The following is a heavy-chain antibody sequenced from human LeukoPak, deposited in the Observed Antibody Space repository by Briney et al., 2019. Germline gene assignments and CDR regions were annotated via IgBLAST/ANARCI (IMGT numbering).Heavy chain of an antibody. Sequence: GGSLRLSCAASGFTFNSYGMHWVRQAPGKGLEWVAVISYDGSNKYYADSVKGRFTISRDNSKNTLYLQMNSLRAEDTAVYYCAKDRVVRGVRDNWFDPWGQGTLVTVSS. J-gene: IGHJ5*02. CDR3: AKDRVVRGVRDNWFDP. CDR1: GFTFNSYG. CDR2: ISYDGSNK. V-gene: IGHV3-30*18. D-gene: IGHD3-10*01.